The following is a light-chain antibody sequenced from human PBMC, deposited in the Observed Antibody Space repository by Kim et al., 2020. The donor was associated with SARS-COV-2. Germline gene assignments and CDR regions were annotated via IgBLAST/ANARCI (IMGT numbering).Light chain of an antibody. CDR2: GAS. J-gene: IGKJ5*01. CDR3: QQFGSSPRT. CDR1: QSLSSYY. Sequence: SPGERATLSCRARQSLSSYYLAWYQQKPGQAPRLLVFGASSRATGIPDRFRCGGSGTDFTLTITRLEPEDFAVYYCQQFGSSPRTFGQGTRLEIK. V-gene: IGKV3-20*01.